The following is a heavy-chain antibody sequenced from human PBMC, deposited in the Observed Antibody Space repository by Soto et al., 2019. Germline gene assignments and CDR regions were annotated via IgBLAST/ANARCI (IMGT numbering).Heavy chain of an antibody. D-gene: IGHD2-2*01. CDR1: GFTFSSYA. V-gene: IGHV3-30-3*01. CDR3: ARDTRDGDTQFQH. CDR2: ISYDGSNK. J-gene: IGHJ1*01. Sequence: QVQLVESGGGVVQPGRSLRLSCAASGFTFSSYAMHWVRQAPGKGLEWVAVISYDGSNKYYADSVKGRFTISRDNSKNPVYMQINSQSAEDTAVYYCARDTRDGDTQFQHWGQGTLVTVSS.